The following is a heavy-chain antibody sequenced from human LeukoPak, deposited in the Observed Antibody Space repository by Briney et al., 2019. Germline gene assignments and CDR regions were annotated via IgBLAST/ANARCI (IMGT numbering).Heavy chain of an antibody. V-gene: IGHV3-30-3*01. J-gene: IGHJ4*02. CDR1: GFTFSSYA. CDR3: ARGGIVVVPEWAY. CDR2: ISYDGSNK. D-gene: IGHD2-2*01. Sequence: GGSLRLSCAASGFTFSSYAMHWVRQAPGKGLEWVAVISYDGSNKYYADSVKGRFTISRDNSKNTLYLQMNSLRAEDTAVYYCARGGIVVVPEWAYWGQGTLVTVSS.